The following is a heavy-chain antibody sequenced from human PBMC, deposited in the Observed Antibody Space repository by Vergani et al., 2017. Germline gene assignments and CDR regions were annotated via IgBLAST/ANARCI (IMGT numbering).Heavy chain of an antibody. J-gene: IGHJ6*02. Sequence: QVQLVQSGAEVKKPGSSVKVSCKASGGTFSSYAISWVRQAPGQGLEWMGGTIPIFGTANYAQKFQGRVTITADESTSTAYMELSSLRSEDTAVYYCASRDITSFGVVIIRGYYYYGMDVWGQGTTVTVSS. V-gene: IGHV1-69*01. CDR3: ASRDITSFGVVIIRGYYYYGMDV. CDR1: GGTFSSYA. D-gene: IGHD3-3*01. CDR2: TIPIFGTA.